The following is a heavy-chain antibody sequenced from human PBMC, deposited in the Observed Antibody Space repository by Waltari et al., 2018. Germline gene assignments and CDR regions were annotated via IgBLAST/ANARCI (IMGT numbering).Heavy chain of an antibody. CDR3: ARTKYDYVWGSYRYPFDY. Sequence: QVQLQESGPGLVKPSQTLSLTCTVSGGSISSGDYYWSWIRKPPGKGLEWIGYIYYSGSTYYNPSLKSRVTISVDTSKNQFSLKLSSVTAADTAVYYCARTKYDYVWGSYRYPFDYWGQGTLVTVSS. J-gene: IGHJ4*02. CDR2: IYYSGST. D-gene: IGHD3-16*02. CDR1: GGSISSGDYY. V-gene: IGHV4-30-4*08.